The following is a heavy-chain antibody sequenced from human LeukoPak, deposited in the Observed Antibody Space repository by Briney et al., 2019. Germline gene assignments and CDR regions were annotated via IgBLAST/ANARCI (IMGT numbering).Heavy chain of an antibody. J-gene: IGHJ1*01. CDR1: GFTFGSYW. Sequence: GGSLRLSCAASGFTFGSYWMTWVRQAPGKGLEWVANIREDGSEKYYVDSVKGRFTISRDNAKNSLYLQMNSLRAEDTAVYYCARSPFDSPPNKYFHHWGQGTLVTVSS. CDR2: IREDGSEK. V-gene: IGHV3-7*01. CDR3: ARSPFDSPPNKYFHH. D-gene: IGHD3-22*01.